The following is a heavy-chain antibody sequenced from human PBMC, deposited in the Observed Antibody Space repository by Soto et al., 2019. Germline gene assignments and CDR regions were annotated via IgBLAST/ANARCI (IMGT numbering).Heavy chain of an antibody. Sequence: EVQLLESGGGLVQPGGSLRLSCAASGFTFSSYAMSWVRQAPGKGLEWVSAISGSGGSTYYADSVKGRFTISRDNSKNTQYLQMNSLRAEDTAVYYCARQDILTGYYGYWGQGTLVTVSS. D-gene: IGHD3-9*01. V-gene: IGHV3-23*01. J-gene: IGHJ4*02. CDR3: ARQDILTGYYGY. CDR1: GFTFSSYA. CDR2: ISGSGGST.